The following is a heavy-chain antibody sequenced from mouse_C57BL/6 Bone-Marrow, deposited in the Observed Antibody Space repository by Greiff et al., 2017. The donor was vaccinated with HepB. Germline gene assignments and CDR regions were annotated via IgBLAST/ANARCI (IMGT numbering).Heavy chain of an antibody. Sequence: EVMLVESGGGLVKPGGSLKLSCAASGFTFSSYAMSWVRQTPEKRLEWVATISDGGSYTYYPDNVKGRFTISRDNAKNNLYLQMSHLKSEDTAMYYCARESLLYYFDYWGQGTTLTVSS. J-gene: IGHJ2*01. V-gene: IGHV5-4*01. CDR3: ARESLLYYFDY. CDR2: ISDGGSYT. CDR1: GFTFSSYA.